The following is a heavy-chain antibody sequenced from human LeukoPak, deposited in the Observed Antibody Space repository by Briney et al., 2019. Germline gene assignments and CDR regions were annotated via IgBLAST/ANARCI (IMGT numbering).Heavy chain of an antibody. J-gene: IGHJ4*02. Sequence: GGSLRLSCALSGFIFSKYWMLWVSQAPGEGLESVSRINTDGTVTTHADSVKGRITVSRDNADNTMFLQMNSVRDEDTAVYYCATKQWLAPPPDSWGQGTPVTVAS. V-gene: IGHV3-74*01. CDR3: ATKQWLAPPPDS. CDR1: GFIFSKYW. D-gene: IGHD6-19*01. CDR2: INTDGTVT.